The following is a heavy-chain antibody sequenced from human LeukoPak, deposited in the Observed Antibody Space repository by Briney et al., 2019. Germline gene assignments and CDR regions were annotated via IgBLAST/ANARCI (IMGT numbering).Heavy chain of an antibody. CDR1: GYTFNSYG. CDR2: ISGYNGNT. D-gene: IGHD2-21*02. J-gene: IGHJ2*01. CDR3: ARGLGVVTAQSEQPKPRYFDL. V-gene: IGHV1-18*01. Sequence: ASVRVPCKASGYTFNSYGISWVRQAPGQGLEWMGWISGYNGNTNYAQNLQGRVTMTTDTSTSTAYMELRSLRSDDTAVYYCARGLGVVTAQSEQPKPRYFDLWGRGTQVTVSS.